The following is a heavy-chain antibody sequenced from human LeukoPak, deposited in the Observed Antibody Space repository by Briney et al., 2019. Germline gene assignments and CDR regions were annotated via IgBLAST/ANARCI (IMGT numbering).Heavy chain of an antibody. V-gene: IGHV1-69*05. CDR3: ARGGDGYNYWFDP. CDR2: IIPIFGTA. D-gene: IGHD5-24*01. Sequence: SVKVSCKASGGTFSSYAISWVRQAPGQGLEWMGRIIPIFGTANYARKFQGRVTITTDESTSTAYMELSSLRSEDTAVYYCARGGDGYNYWFDPWGQGTLVTVSS. CDR1: GGTFSSYA. J-gene: IGHJ5*02.